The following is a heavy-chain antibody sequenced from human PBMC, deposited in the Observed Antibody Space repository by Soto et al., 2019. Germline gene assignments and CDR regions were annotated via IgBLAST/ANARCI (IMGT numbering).Heavy chain of an antibody. CDR2: ISYDGTNQ. V-gene: IGHV3-30*14. J-gene: IGHJ3*01. CDR1: GFPFSPYT. D-gene: IGHD1-26*01. CDR3: ARGAIVGVNDVFDV. Sequence: QVQLVESGGGVVQPGKSLRLSCAASGFPFSPYTMHWVRQAPGQGLEWVAVISYDGTNQYYEDSVKGRFIISRDNSNNTLSLQMHSLKSEDTAVYFCARGAIVGVNDVFDVWGQGTMVTVSS.